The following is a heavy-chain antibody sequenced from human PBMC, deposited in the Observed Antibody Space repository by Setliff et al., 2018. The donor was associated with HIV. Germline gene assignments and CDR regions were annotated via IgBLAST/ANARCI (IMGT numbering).Heavy chain of an antibody. J-gene: IGHJ4*02. CDR1: GFTFDDFG. Sequence: GGSLRLSCAASGFTFDDFGMSWVRQAPGKGLEWLARIKSETDGGTTDYAAPVKGRFTILGDDSKNMLYLEMSNLQTEDTAMYYCTHMGHYFDGTGYNRMYYFDYWGQGALVTVSS. CDR2: IKSETDGGTT. CDR3: THMGHYFDGTGYNRMYYFDY. V-gene: IGHV3-15*01. D-gene: IGHD3-22*01.